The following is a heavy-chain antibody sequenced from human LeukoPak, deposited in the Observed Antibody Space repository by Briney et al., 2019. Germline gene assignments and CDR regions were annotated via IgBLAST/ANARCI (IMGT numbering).Heavy chain of an antibody. CDR2: VNESGRS. CDR3: ARGISSSWSNWFDP. Sequence: SETLSLTCSVSGGSLSGYSWTWIRQSPGNGLEWIGEVNESGRSKYSPSLKSRVTISVDTSKNQFSLKLSSVTAADTAVYYCARGISSSWSNWFDPWGQGTLVTVSS. CDR1: GGSLSGYS. V-gene: IGHV4-34*01. J-gene: IGHJ5*02. D-gene: IGHD6-13*01.